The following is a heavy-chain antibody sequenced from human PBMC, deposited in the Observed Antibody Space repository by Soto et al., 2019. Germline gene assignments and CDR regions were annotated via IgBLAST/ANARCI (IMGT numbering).Heavy chain of an antibody. V-gene: IGHV3-48*02. J-gene: IGHJ4*02. CDR2: ISSTSSTT. Sequence: EVQLVESGGGLVQPGGSLRLSCAASGFTFSTYSMNWVRQAPGKGLEWVAYISSTSSTTYYADSVKGRFTISRDNAKNSLYLQMNSLRDEDTAVYYCARDPASYSSSSLIRYWGQGTLVTVSS. D-gene: IGHD6-6*01. CDR3: ARDPASYSSSSLIRY. CDR1: GFTFSTYS.